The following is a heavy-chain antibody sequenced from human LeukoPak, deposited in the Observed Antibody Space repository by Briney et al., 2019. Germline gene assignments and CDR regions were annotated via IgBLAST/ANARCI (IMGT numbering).Heavy chain of an antibody. CDR1: GGSFSGYY. V-gene: IGHV4-34*01. CDR2: INHSGST. CDR3: ARAPPKLLWFGVDI. D-gene: IGHD3-10*01. J-gene: IGHJ3*02. Sequence: SETLSLTCAVYGGSFSGYYWSWIRQPPGKGLEWIGEINHSGSTNYNPSLKSRVTISVDTSKNQFSLKLSSVTAADTAVYYCARAPPKLLWFGVDIWGQGTMVTVSS.